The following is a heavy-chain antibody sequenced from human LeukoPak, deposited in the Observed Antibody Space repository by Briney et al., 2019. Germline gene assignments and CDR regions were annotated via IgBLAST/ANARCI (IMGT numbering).Heavy chain of an antibody. V-gene: IGHV1-18*01. Sequence: ASVKVSCKASDYTFTSYGISWVRQAPGQGLGWMGWISPYSDNTNYAQNLQGRVTMTTDTSTSTAYMELRSLTSDDTAMYYCARGGPFSIAAARVYYFDYWGQGTLVTVSS. CDR3: ARGGPFSIAAARVYYFDY. D-gene: IGHD6-13*01. CDR1: DYTFTSYG. J-gene: IGHJ4*02. CDR2: ISPYSDNT.